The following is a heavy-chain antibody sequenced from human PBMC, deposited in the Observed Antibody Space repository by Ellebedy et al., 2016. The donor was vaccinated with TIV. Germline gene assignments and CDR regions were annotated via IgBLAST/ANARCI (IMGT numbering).Heavy chain of an antibody. CDR3: ARSRALRGVTFDY. J-gene: IGHJ4*02. Sequence: GESLKISCAASGFTFSSYSMNWVRQAPGKGLEWVSFISDATTTIFYADSVKGRFTISRDSAKNSLYLQMNSLRDEDTAVYDCARSRALRGVTFDYWGQGTLVTVSS. V-gene: IGHV3-48*02. D-gene: IGHD3-10*01. CDR2: ISDATTTI. CDR1: GFTFSSYS.